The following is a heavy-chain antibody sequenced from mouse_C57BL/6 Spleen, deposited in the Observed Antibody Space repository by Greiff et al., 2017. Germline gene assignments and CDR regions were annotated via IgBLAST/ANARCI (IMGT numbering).Heavy chain of an antibody. V-gene: IGHV1-15*01. Sequence: QVQLQQSGAELVRPGASVTLSCKASGYTFTDYEMHWVKQTPVHGLEWIGAIDPETGGTAYNQKFKGKAILTADKSSSTAYMELRSLTSEDSAVYYCTRTRAHYYGSSYDYWGQGTTLTVSS. CDR3: TRTRAHYYGSSYDY. CDR2: IDPETGGT. CDR1: GYTFTDYE. D-gene: IGHD1-1*01. J-gene: IGHJ2*01.